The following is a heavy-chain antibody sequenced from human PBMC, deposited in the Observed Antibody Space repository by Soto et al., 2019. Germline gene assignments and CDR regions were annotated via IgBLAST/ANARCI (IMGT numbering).Heavy chain of an antibody. CDR3: ARVTDDFWSGYYLGYYFDY. D-gene: IGHD3-3*01. CDR1: GYTFTSYY. Sequence: GASVNVSCKSSGYTFTSYYINWGRQATGQGLEWMGWMNPNSGNTGYAQKFQGRVTMTRNTSISTAYMELSSLRSEDTAVYYCARVTDDFWSGYYLGYYFDYWGQGTLVTVSS. J-gene: IGHJ4*02. V-gene: IGHV1-8*01. CDR2: MNPNSGNT.